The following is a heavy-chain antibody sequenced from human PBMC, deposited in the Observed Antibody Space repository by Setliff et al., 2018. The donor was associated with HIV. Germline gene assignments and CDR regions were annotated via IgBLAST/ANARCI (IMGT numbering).Heavy chain of an antibody. J-gene: IGHJ4*02. V-gene: IGHV4-39*02. CDR1: GGSISSSGNY. Sequence: SETLSLTCTVSGGSISSSGNYWTWIRQRPGKGLEWIGYIYYTGFAYYNPSLKSRVTISLDTSKTHFFLNLTSVTDADTAVYFCTREGRGDPAMATTRIDYWGQGKLVTVSS. CDR2: IYYTGFA. D-gene: IGHD1-1*01. CDR3: TREGRGDPAMATTRIDY.